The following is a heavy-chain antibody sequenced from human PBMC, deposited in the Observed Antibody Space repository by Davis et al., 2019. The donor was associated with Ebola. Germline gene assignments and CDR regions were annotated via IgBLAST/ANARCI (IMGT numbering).Heavy chain of an antibody. CDR3: ARDGRAPRMLYGMDP. CDR1: GYTFTSYS. Sequence: ASVKVSCKASGYTFTSYSISWVRPAPGQGLEWMGRIIPKLGMPNYAQKFQGRVTMTTDTSTSTAYMELRSLTSDDTAVYYCARDGRAPRMLYGMDPWGQGTTVNVSS. V-gene: IGHV1-18*01. D-gene: IGHD1-1*01. J-gene: IGHJ6*02. CDR2: IIPKLGMP.